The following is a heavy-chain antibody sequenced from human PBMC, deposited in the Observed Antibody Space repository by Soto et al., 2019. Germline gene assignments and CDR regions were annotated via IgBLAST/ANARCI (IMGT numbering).Heavy chain of an antibody. CDR3: AKDLAENYYYYYMDV. Sequence: GGSLRLSCAASGFTFSSYGMHWVRQAPGKGLEWVAVISYDGSNKYYADSVKGRFTISRDNSKNTLYLQMNSLRAEDTAVYYCAKDLAENYYYYYMDVWGKGTTVTVSS. CDR2: ISYDGSNK. V-gene: IGHV3-30*18. CDR1: GFTFSSYG. J-gene: IGHJ6*03. D-gene: IGHD2-21*01.